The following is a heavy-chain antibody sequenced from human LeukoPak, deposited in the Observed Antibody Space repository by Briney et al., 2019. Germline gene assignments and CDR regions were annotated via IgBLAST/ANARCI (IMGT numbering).Heavy chain of an antibody. V-gene: IGHV4-4*08. J-gene: IGHJ6*03. CDR3: ARLDFYYYFMDV. CDR2: ISPSGYTYNNP. Sequence: SETLSLTCTVSGVSIGSHYWSWIRQSSGKGLEWIGYISPSGYTYNNPYYNPSLKSRVTISMDKSTNQFSLRLNSVTAADTALYYCARLDFYYYFMDVWGRGTTVTVSS. CDR1: GVSIGSHY.